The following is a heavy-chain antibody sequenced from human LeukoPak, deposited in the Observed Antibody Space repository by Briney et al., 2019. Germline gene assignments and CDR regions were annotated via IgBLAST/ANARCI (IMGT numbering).Heavy chain of an antibody. D-gene: IGHD4-23*01. CDR3: AKDRTVEASYWYFDL. Sequence: GGSLRLSCTAFGVTLSSYAMSWARQAPGKGLEWVSGISSSGSGGNTYYADSVKGRFTISRDSSKNTLFLHMNTLRAEDTAIYYCAKDRTVEASYWYFDLWGRGTLVTVSS. CDR2: ISSSGSGGNT. CDR1: GVTLSSYA. V-gene: IGHV3-23*01. J-gene: IGHJ2*01.